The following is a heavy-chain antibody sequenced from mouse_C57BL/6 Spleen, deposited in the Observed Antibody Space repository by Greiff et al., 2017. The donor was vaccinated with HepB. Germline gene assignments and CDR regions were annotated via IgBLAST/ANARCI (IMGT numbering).Heavy chain of an antibody. V-gene: IGHV1-50*01. CDR1: GYTFTSYW. Sequence: QVQLQQPGAELVKPGASVKLSCKASGYTFTSYWMQWVKQRPGQGLEWLGEIDPSDSYTNYNQKFKGKATLTVDTSSSTAYMQLSSLTSEDSAVYYCARRVLLYYAMDYWGQGTSVTVSS. D-gene: IGHD1-1*01. J-gene: IGHJ4*01. CDR3: ARRVLLYYAMDY. CDR2: IDPSDSYT.